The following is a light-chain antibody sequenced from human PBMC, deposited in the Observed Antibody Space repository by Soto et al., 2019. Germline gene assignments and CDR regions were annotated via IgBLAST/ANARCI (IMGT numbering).Light chain of an antibody. CDR1: SGHSRYA. Sequence: QSVLTQSPSASASLGASVKLTCTLSSGHSRYAIAWHQQQPEKGPRYLMKVNSDGSHSKGDGIPDRFSGSSSGAERYFTISSLQSEDEADYYCQTWGTDDVLVGGGTKLAVL. CDR3: QTWGTDDVL. J-gene: IGLJ2*01. V-gene: IGLV4-69*01. CDR2: VNSDGSH.